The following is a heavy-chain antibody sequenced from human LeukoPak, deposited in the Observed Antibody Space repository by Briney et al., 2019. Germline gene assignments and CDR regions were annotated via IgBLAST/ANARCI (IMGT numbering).Heavy chain of an antibody. D-gene: IGHD3-22*01. CDR1: GFTVSSNY. V-gene: IGHV3-53*01. CDR2: IYGGGST. Sequence: PGGSLRLSCAASGFTVSSNYMSWVRQAPGKGLEWVSVIYGGGSTYYADSVKGRFTISRDNSKNTLYLQMNSLRAEDTAVYYCARGLPSSGPYYFDYWGQGTLVTVSS. CDR3: ARGLPSSGPYYFDY. J-gene: IGHJ4*02.